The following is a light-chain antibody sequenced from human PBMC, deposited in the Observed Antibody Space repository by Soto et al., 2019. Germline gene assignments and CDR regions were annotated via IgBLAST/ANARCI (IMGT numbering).Light chain of an antibody. J-gene: IGKJ5*01. CDR2: DAS. CDR1: QDITNY. CDR3: QLYDTPPIT. V-gene: IGKV1-33*01. Sequence: DIQMTPSPSTLSASVGDRVTLTCQASQDITNYLNWYQQKPGTPPNLLIYDASNSETGVPSMCSGSGSGTDSTSTISSLQPEDIATYYCQLYDTPPITFGQGTRLEIK.